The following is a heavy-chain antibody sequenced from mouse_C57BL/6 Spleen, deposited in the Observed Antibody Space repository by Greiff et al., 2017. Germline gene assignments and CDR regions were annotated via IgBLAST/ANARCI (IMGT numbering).Heavy chain of an antibody. Sequence: QVQLQQSGAELVRPGTSVKVSCKASGYAFTNYLIEWVKQRPGQGLEWIGVINPGSGGTNYNEKFKGKATLTAEKSSSTAYMQLSSLTSEDSAVYFCARRNYDYDGWYFDVWGTGTTVTVSS. CDR3: ARRNYDYDGWYFDV. J-gene: IGHJ1*03. CDR1: GYAFTNYL. CDR2: INPGSGGT. D-gene: IGHD2-4*01. V-gene: IGHV1-54*01.